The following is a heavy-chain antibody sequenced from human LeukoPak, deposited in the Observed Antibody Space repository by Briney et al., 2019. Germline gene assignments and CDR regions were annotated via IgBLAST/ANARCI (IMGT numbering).Heavy chain of an antibody. CDR1: NYSISRGYH. D-gene: IGHD4-17*01. J-gene: IGHJ4*02. Sequence: PSETLSLTCAVSNYSISRGYHWGWIRQPPGKGLQWIGIIYPSGSTYYNPPLKSRVTIPVDTSKNRFSLKLSSVTAADTVVYYCARHATGDYTTDYWGQGTLVTVSS. CDR3: ARHATGDYTTDY. CDR2: IYPSGST. V-gene: IGHV4-38-2*01.